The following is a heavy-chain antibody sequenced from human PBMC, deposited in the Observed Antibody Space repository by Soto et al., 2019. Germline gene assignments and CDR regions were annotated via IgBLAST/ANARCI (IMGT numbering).Heavy chain of an antibody. Sequence: TLSLTCTVSGGSISNYYWNWIRQPPGKGLEWIGYIYYSGSTNYNPSLKSRVTISVDTSKNQFSLKLSSVTAADTAVYYCARDHYDSSGYYYFDYWGQGTLVTVSS. V-gene: IGHV4-59*01. CDR3: ARDHYDSSGYYYFDY. D-gene: IGHD3-22*01. CDR1: GGSISNYY. J-gene: IGHJ4*02. CDR2: IYYSGST.